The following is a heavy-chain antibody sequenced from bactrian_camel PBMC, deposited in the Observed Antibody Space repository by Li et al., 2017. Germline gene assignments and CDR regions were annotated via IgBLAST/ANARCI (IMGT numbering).Heavy chain of an antibody. CDR3: AADQLYGTCRDVLDFPA. V-gene: IGHV3S53*01. CDR2: IDSDGET. CDR1: TGTFRSAC. J-gene: IGHJ4*01. Sequence: HVQLVESGGGSVQTGGSLRLSCAARTGTFRSACMGWIRQVSGKEREGVASIDSDGETTYTDSVKGRFIITRDKAKDLVYLQMNGLQPEDTGIYYCAADQLYGTCRDVLDFPARGQGTQVTVS. D-gene: IGHD6*01.